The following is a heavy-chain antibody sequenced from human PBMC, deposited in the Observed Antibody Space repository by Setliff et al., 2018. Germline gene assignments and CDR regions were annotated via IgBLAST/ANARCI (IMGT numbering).Heavy chain of an antibody. CDR3: ARGLAVNRFDP. CDR1: GGYISTHY. V-gene: IGHV4-59*11. CDR2: MYYSEIT. J-gene: IGHJ5*02. Sequence: SVTLSLTCTVSGGYISTHYWSWIRQPPGKGLEWVGYMYYSEITKYNPSLESRVTISVDTSKNQFSLNLTSVTAADTAVYYCARGLAVNRFDPWGQGTLVTVSS. D-gene: IGHD3-16*01.